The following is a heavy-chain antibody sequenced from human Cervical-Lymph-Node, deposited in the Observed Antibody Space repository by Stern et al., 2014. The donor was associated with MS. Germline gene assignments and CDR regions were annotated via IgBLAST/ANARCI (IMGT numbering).Heavy chain of an antibody. Sequence: VKLGQSGGGLVQPGGTLRLSCAASGFTFSSYWMNWVRQAPGKGLERVANIKEYGSETYYVDSVKGRFTISRDNAKNSLYLQMNSLRAEDTAVYYCARGSDTWGQGTLVTVSS. D-gene: IGHD2-15*01. V-gene: IGHV3-7*01. CDR2: IKEYGSET. CDR3: ARGSDT. J-gene: IGHJ5*02. CDR1: GFTFSSYW.